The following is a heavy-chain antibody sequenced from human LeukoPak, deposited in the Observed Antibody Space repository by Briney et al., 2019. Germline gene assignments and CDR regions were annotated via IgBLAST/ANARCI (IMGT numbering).Heavy chain of an antibody. CDR1: GFTFSNYW. J-gene: IGHJ3*02. CDR3: ASQVGATRGTTFDI. CDR2: IKQDGSEK. V-gene: IGHV3-7*01. D-gene: IGHD1-26*01. Sequence: GGSLRLSCAASGFTFSNYWMSWVRQAPGKGLEWVVNIKQDGSEKYYVDSVKGRFTISRDNAKNSLYLQMYYLRAEDTAVYYCASQVGATRGTTFDIWGQGTMVTVSS.